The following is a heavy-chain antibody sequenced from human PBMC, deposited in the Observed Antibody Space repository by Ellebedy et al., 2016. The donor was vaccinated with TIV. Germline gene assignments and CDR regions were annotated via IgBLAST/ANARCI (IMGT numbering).Heavy chain of an antibody. CDR2: IIAGGDST. CDR1: ELTVSSNY. J-gene: IGHJ4*02. D-gene: IGHD3-22*01. CDR3: VKLDSSGFYYGRLDY. Sequence: GGSLRLSCAASELTVSSNYMSWVRQTPGKGLEWVSGIIAGGDSTTYVDSVKGRLTISRDNSKKTLYLQMNSLRAEDTAVYYCVKLDSSGFYYGRLDYWGQGTLVTVSS. V-gene: IGHV3-23*01.